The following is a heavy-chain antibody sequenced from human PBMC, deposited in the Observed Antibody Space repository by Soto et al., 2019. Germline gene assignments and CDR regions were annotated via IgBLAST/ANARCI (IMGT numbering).Heavy chain of an antibody. Sequence: ASVKVSCKASGYTFTSYDINWVRQATGQGLEWMGWMNPNGGNTGYAQKFQGRVTMTRNTSISTAYMELSSLRSEDTAVYYCARLTITMVRGVTPHNYYYYGMDVWGQGTTVTVSS. CDR2: MNPNGGNT. V-gene: IGHV1-8*01. CDR1: GYTFTSYD. J-gene: IGHJ6*02. CDR3: ARLTITMVRGVTPHNYYYYGMDV. D-gene: IGHD3-10*01.